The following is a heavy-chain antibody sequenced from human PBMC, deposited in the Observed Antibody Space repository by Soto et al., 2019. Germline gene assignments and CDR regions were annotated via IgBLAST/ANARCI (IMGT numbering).Heavy chain of an antibody. J-gene: IGHJ4*02. Sequence: SETLSLTCSVSGDSITSGDYYWNWIRQPPGKGLEWIGYISYSGSTYYNPSLKSRVSISLDTSKNQFSLNLRSVTDADTAVYFCARELHGYSFGTGEVYWGQGTMGTAPQ. D-gene: IGHD5-18*01. V-gene: IGHV4-30-4*01. CDR3: ARELHGYSFGTGEVY. CDR1: GDSITSGDYY. CDR2: ISYSGST.